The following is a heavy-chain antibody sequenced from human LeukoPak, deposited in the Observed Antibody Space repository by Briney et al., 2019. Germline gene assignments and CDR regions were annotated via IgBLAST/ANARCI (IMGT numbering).Heavy chain of an antibody. J-gene: IGHJ4*02. CDR2: ISGSGGST. Sequence: GGSLRLSCAVSGFTFSSYAMSWVRQAPGKGLEWVSAISGSGGSTYYADSVKGRFTISRDNSKNTLYLQMNSLRAEDTAVYYCAKVVVVPADKRGTFDYWGQGTLVTVSS. CDR3: AKVVVVPADKRGTFDY. V-gene: IGHV3-23*01. D-gene: IGHD2-2*01. CDR1: GFTFSSYA.